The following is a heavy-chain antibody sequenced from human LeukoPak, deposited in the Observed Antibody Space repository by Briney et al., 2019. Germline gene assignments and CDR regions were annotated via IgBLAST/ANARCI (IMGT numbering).Heavy chain of an antibody. Sequence: SETLSLTCAVYGGSFSGYYWSWIRQPPGKGLEWIGEINHSGSTNYNPSLKSRVTTSVDTSKNQFSLKLSSVTAADTAVYYCARGPGRVTIFGVVIIPGPPKSIYFDYWGQGTLVTVSS. CDR1: GGSFSGYY. D-gene: IGHD3-3*01. CDR3: ARGPGRVTIFGVVIIPGPPKSIYFDY. J-gene: IGHJ4*02. V-gene: IGHV4-34*01. CDR2: INHSGST.